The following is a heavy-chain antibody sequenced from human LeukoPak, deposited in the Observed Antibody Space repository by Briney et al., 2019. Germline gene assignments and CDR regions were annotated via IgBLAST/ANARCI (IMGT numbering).Heavy chain of an antibody. J-gene: IGHJ6*03. CDR1: GGSISSSSYY. CDR3: ARETFETDYYYYYMDV. V-gene: IGHV4-39*07. Sequence: SETLSLTCTVSGGSISSSSYYWGWIRQPPGKGLEWIGSIYYSGSTYYNPSLKSRVTISVDTSKNQFSLKLSSVTAADTAVYYCARETFETDYYYYYMDVWGKGTTVTISS. D-gene: IGHD1-14*01. CDR2: IYYSGST.